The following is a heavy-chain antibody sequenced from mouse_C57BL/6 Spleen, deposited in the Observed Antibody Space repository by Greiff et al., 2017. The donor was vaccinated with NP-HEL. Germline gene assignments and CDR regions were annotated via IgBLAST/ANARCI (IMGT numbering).Heavy chain of an antibody. CDR3: ARTYDGYARYFDV. CDR1: GFTFSDYG. Sequence: EVQGVDSGGGLVKPGGSLKLSCAASGFTFSDYGMHWVRQAPEKGLEWVAYISSGSSTIYYADTVKGRFTISRDNAKNTLFLQMTSLRSEDTAMYYCARTYDGYARYFDVWGTGTTVTVSS. V-gene: IGHV5-17*01. J-gene: IGHJ1*03. D-gene: IGHD2-3*01. CDR2: ISSGSSTI.